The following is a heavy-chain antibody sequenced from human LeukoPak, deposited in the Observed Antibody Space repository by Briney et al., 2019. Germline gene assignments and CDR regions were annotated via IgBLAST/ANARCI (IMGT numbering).Heavy chain of an antibody. CDR1: GYTFTSYD. CDR3: ARGGEGFGELLWPDY. D-gene: IGHD3-10*01. J-gene: IGHJ4*02. Sequence: ASVKVSCKASGYTFTSYDINWVRQATGQGLEWMGWMKPNSGNTGYAQKFQGRVTMTRNTSISTAYMELSSLRSEDTAVYYCARGGEGFGELLWPDYWGQGTLVTVSS. V-gene: IGHV1-8*01. CDR2: MKPNSGNT.